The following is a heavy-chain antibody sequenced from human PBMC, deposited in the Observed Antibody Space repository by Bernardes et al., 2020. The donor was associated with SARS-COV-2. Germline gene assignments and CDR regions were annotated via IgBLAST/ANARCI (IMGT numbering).Heavy chain of an antibody. D-gene: IGHD6-13*01. CDR2: IGAAGDT. Sequence: GGSLRLSCAASGFTFSTYDMHWVRQTTGKGLEWVSGIGAAGDTYYPGSVKGRFTISRENAMNSLFLQMNSLRAGDTAVYYCARGAPTGSWFGFDPWGQGTLVTVSS. CDR1: GFTFSTYD. V-gene: IGHV3-13*01. CDR3: ARGAPTGSWFGFDP. J-gene: IGHJ5*02.